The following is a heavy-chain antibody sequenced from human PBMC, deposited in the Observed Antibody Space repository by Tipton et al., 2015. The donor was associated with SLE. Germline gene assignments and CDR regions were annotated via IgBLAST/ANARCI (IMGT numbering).Heavy chain of an antibody. CDR2: VYSGGTT. V-gene: IGHV3-23*03. CDR3: ARDRGRI. CDR1: EFSFSNHA. D-gene: IGHD3-10*01. Sequence: GSLRLSCAASEFSFSNHAMNWVRQAPGEGLEWVSIVYSGGTTDYSDSVKGRFTISRDNSKNTVYLQMKSLRAEDTAVYYCARDRGRIWGQGTLVTVSS. J-gene: IGHJ4*02.